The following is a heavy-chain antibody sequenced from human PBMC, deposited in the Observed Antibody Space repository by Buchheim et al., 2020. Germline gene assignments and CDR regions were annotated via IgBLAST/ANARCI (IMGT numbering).Heavy chain of an antibody. CDR3: ARGRAHDDSCSTYYKNNWFDP. Sequence: QVQLQESVPGLVKPSLTLSLTCTVSVXSITIFFYYWICIRQSPGKGLEWIGYIYYSGITYYNQSLKSRVIMSVDTYENKFSLNLSSVTAADTAVYYCARGRAHDDSCSTYYKNNWFDPWGQGTL. CDR2: IYYSGIT. D-gene: IGHD3-10*01. V-gene: IGHV4-30-4*01. CDR1: VXSITIFFYY. J-gene: IGHJ5*02.